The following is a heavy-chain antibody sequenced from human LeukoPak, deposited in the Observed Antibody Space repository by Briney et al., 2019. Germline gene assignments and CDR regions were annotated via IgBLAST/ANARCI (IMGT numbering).Heavy chain of an antibody. CDR1: GFTFSSNA. J-gene: IGHJ4*02. Sequence: GGSLRLSCAASGFTFSSNAMSWVRQAPGKGPEWVSTVSGSGGSTYYADSVKGRFTISRDNSKNTLYLQMNSLRAEDTAVYYCARGKGHDTSSTDYWGQGTLVTVSS. CDR2: VSGSGGST. D-gene: IGHD3-10*01. CDR3: ARGKGHDTSSTDY. V-gene: IGHV3-23*01.